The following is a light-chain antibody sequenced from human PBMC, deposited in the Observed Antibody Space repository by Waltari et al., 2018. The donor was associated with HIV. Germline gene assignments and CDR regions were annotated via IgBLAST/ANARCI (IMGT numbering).Light chain of an antibody. V-gene: IGLV3-1*01. J-gene: IGLJ1*01. CDR1: KLGIKY. Sequence: SYDLVQPPSVSVSPGQTASIPCSRDKLGIKYACWYQQKPGQSPVLVIYHENMRPSGNVDGFCGAKRGNTATLTISGTQAMDEADYYCQTWDGSTYVFGTGTKVTVL. CDR3: QTWDGSTYV. CDR2: HEN.